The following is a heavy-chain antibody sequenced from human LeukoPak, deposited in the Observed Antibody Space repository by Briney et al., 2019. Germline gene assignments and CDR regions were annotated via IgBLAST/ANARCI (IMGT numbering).Heavy chain of an antibody. J-gene: IGHJ4*02. CDR2: IYYSGST. CDR3: ASGDYDFWSGYYTYDY. D-gene: IGHD3-3*01. CDR1: GGSISSSSYY. V-gene: IGHV4-39*01. Sequence: SETLSLTCTVSGGSISSSSYYWGWIRQPPGKGLEWIGTIYYSGSTYYNPSLKSRVTISVDTSKNQFSLKLGSVTAADTAVYYCASGDYDFWSGYYTYDYWGQGTLVTVSS.